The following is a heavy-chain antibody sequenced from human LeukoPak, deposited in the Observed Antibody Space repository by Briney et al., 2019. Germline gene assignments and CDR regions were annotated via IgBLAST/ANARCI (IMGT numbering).Heavy chain of an antibody. CDR3: ARESREPNVFDF. Sequence: GGSLRLSCAASGFTFSSYWMHWVRQAPGKGLVWVSRINSDGSSTSYADSVKGRFTISRDNSKNTLYLQMNSLRVEDTAVYYCARESREPNVFDFWGQGTLVTVSS. V-gene: IGHV3-74*01. CDR1: GFTFSSYW. CDR2: INSDGSST. J-gene: IGHJ4*02. D-gene: IGHD1-26*01.